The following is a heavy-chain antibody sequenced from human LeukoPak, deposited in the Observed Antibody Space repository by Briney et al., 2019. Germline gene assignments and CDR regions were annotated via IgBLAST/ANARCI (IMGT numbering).Heavy chain of an antibody. D-gene: IGHD2-8*01. V-gene: IGHV1-46*01. Sequence: ASVKVSCKASGYIFTSYYMQWVRQAPGQGLEWMGIINPSGGSTNYAQKFQGRVTMTEDTSTDTAYMELSSLRSEDTAVYYCATDPWGMNNYWGQGTLVTVSS. J-gene: IGHJ4*02. CDR1: GYIFTSYY. CDR2: INPSGGST. CDR3: ATDPWGMNNY.